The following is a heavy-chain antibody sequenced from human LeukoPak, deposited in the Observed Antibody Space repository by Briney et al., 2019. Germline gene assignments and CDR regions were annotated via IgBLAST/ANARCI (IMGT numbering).Heavy chain of an antibody. D-gene: IGHD1-26*01. Sequence: GGSLRLSCAASGFTFSMYWMHWDRQAPGKGLLWVSRINTDGSTTNYADSVKGRFTISRDNAKNTLYLQMNSLRSEDTAVYYCARVPPSVGEATSEYFQDWGQGTLVTVSS. CDR3: ARVPPSVGEATSEYFQD. V-gene: IGHV3-74*01. CDR1: GFTFSMYW. CDR2: INTDGSTT. J-gene: IGHJ1*01.